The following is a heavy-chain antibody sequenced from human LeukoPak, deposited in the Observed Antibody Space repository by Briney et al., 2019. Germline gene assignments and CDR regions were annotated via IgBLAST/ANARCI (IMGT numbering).Heavy chain of an antibody. CDR2: IYYTGSA. CDR1: GGSISSNY. V-gene: IGHV4-59*01. Sequence: RSSETLSLTCTVSGGSISSNYWSWVRQSPGKGLEWIGYIYYTGSANYNPSLKSRVTISVDMSKNQFSLKLSSVTAADTAVYYCARDGYSSGWYFLDYWGQGTLVTVSS. CDR3: ARDGYSSGWYFLDY. J-gene: IGHJ4*02. D-gene: IGHD6-19*01.